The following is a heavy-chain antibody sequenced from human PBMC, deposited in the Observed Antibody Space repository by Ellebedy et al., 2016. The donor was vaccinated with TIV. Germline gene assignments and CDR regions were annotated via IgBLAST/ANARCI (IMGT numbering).Heavy chain of an antibody. Sequence: SETLSLXCAVYGGSFSGYYWSWIRQPPGKGLEWIGEINHSGSTNYNPSLKSRVTISVDTSKNQFSLKLSSVTAADTAVYYCATEDLELRLLDYWGQGTLVTVSS. V-gene: IGHV4-34*01. CDR2: INHSGST. CDR1: GGSFSGYY. J-gene: IGHJ4*02. D-gene: IGHD1-7*01. CDR3: ATEDLELRLLDY.